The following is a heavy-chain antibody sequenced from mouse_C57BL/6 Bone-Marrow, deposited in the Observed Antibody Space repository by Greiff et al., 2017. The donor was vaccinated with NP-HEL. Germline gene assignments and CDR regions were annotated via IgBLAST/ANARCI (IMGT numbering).Heavy chain of an antibody. CDR1: GFNIKDDY. CDR2: IDPENGDT. CDR3: TLSAWFAY. J-gene: IGHJ3*01. Sequence: EVQLQQSGAELVRPGASVKLSCTASGFNIKDDYMHWVKQRPEQGLEWIGWIDPENGDTEYASKFQGKATITADTSSNTAYLQLSSLTSEDTAVYYCTLSAWFAYWGQGTRVTVSA. V-gene: IGHV14-4*01.